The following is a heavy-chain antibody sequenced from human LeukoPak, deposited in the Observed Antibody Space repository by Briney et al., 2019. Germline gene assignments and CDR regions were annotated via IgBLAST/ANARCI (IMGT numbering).Heavy chain of an antibody. CDR1: GVSVSDGRYY. V-gene: IGHV4-31*03. J-gene: IGHJ3*01. Sequence: SQTLSLTCNVSGVSVSDGRYYWTWIRQQPGKGLEWIGYKYYSGSAKYNPSLKSRLTISIDTSKNQFSLQLSSVTAADTATYYCATPYCSSISCLDVFNVWGPGTRVTVSS. D-gene: IGHD2-2*01. CDR2: KYYSGSA. CDR3: ATPYCSSISCLDVFNV.